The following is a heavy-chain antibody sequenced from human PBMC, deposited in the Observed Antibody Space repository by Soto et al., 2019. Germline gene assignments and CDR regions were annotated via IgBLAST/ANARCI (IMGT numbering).Heavy chain of an antibody. J-gene: IGHJ4*02. CDR2: IYYSGST. Sequence: QVQLQESGPGLVKPSETLSLTCTVSGGSISSYYWSWIRQPPGKGLEWIGYIYYSGSTNYNPSLKSQVTRPLDAXXHHXAFKLGXVAAXXIAVYYGAGTAYYGGGFDYWSLG. V-gene: IGHV4-59*08. D-gene: IGHD3-22*01. CDR1: GGSISSYY. CDR3: AGTAYYGGGFDY.